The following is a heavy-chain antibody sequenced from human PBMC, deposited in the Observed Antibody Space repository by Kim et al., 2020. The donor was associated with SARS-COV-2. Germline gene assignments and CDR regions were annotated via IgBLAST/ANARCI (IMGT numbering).Heavy chain of an antibody. V-gene: IGHV3-23*01. J-gene: IGHJ4*02. Sequence: VKGRFTISGDNSKNTLYLKMNSRRAEDTAVYYCAKANYDDSSGYYQGVDYWGQGTLVTVSS. D-gene: IGHD3-22*01. CDR3: AKANYDDSSGYYQGVDY.